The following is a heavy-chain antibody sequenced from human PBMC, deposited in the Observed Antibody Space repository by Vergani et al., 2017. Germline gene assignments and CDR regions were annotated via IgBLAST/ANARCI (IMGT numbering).Heavy chain of an antibody. CDR1: GGSISSYY. Sequence: QVQLQESGPGLVKPSETLSLTCTVSGGSISSYYWSWIRQPPGKGLEWIGYIYYSGSTNYNPSLKSRVTISVDTSKNQFSLKLSSVTAADTAVYYCARGYLGRGSGSDGHWGQGTLVTVSS. V-gene: IGHV4-59*01. CDR3: ARGYLGRGSGSDGH. D-gene: IGHD3-10*01. CDR2: IYYSGST. J-gene: IGHJ4*02.